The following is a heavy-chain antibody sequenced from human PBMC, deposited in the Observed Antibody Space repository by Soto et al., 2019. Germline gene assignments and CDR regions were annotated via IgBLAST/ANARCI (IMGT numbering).Heavy chain of an antibody. D-gene: IGHD4-17*01. CDR1: GYTFTGYA. J-gene: IGHJ3*02. V-gene: IGHV1-46*03. Sequence: ASVKVSCKASGYTFTGYAMHWVRQAPGQGLEWMGIINPSGGSTSYAQKFQGRVTMTRDTSTSTVYMELSSLRSEDTAVYYCASSVFYGGNNRHDAFDIWGQGTMVTVSS. CDR2: INPSGGST. CDR3: ASSVFYGGNNRHDAFDI.